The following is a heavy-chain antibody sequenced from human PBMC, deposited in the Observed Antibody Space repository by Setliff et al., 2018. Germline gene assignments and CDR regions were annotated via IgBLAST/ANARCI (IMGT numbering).Heavy chain of an antibody. CDR3: ARDDRGYCSSTSCYYAFDI. Sequence: GESLKISCAASGFTVSSNFMSWVRQAPGKGLEWVSVIYSGGSTYYADSVKGRFTISRDNSKNTLYLQMNSLRAEDTAVYYRARDDRGYCSSTSCYYAFDIWGQGTMVTVSS. V-gene: IGHV3-66*02. CDR2: IYSGGST. J-gene: IGHJ3*02. D-gene: IGHD2-2*03. CDR1: GFTVSSNF.